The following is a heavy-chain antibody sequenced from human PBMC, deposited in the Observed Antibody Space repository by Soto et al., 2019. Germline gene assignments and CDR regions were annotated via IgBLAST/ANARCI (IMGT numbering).Heavy chain of an antibody. D-gene: IGHD6-19*01. CDR2: IYHTGST. CDR1: GGSIRSYY. CDR3: ARDTYSSGWYGWFDP. J-gene: IGHJ5*02. Sequence: XESLSLTCTVSGGSIRSYYGSWIRQPPGKGLEWIGYIYHTGSTNYNPSLKSRVTISIDTSKNQFSLKVRSVIAADTAVYYCARDTYSSGWYGWFDPWGQGTLVTVSS. V-gene: IGHV4-59*01.